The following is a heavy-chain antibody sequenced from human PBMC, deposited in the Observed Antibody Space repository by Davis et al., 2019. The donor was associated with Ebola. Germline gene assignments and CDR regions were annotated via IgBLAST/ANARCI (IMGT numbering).Heavy chain of an antibody. V-gene: IGHV4-34*01. J-gene: IGHJ6*02. D-gene: IGHD6-13*01. Sequence: PSETLSLTCAVYGGSFSGYYWSWIRQPPGKGLEWIGEINHSGSTNYNPSLKSRVTISVDTSKNQFSLKLSSVTAADTAVYYCARVVAAAGTDPEYYYYGMDVWGQGTTVTVSS. CDR3: ARVVAAAGTDPEYYYYGMDV. CDR2: INHSGST. CDR1: GGSFSGYY.